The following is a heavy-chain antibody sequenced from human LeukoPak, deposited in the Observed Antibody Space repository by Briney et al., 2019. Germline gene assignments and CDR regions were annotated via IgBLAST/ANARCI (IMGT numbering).Heavy chain of an antibody. CDR1: GFIFSDYN. J-gene: IGHJ4*02. CDR3: AREPPGNYDSSGHYYAYFDC. Sequence: GGSLRLSCAGSGFIFSDYNMNWVRQAPGKGLEWVSYISSGSSTIYYADSVKGRFIISRDNAKNSLYLQMNSLTDEDTAVYYCAREPPGNYDSSGHYYAYFDCWGQGTLVTVSS. V-gene: IGHV3-48*02. D-gene: IGHD3-22*01. CDR2: ISSGSSTI.